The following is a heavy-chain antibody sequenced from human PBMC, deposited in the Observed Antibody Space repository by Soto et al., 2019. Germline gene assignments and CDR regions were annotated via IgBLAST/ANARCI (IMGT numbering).Heavy chain of an antibody. J-gene: IGHJ4*02. CDR2: ISYDGSNK. CDR3: ARENYGKHYFDY. D-gene: IGHD3-16*01. CDR1: VFPFNHYA. Sequence: GGSLRLSCAASVFPFNHYAMHWVRQAPGKGLEWVAVISYDGSNKYYADSVKGRFTISRDNSENTLYLQMNSLRGEDTALYYCARENYGKHYFDYWGQGTLVTVSS. V-gene: IGHV3-30-3*01.